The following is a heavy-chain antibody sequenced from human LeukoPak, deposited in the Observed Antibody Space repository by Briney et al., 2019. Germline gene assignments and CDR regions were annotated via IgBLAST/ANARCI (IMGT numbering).Heavy chain of an antibody. CDR3: ARGYYAPPVGYYYMDR. D-gene: IGHD3-10*01. V-gene: IGHV4-61*02. CDR1: GGSIDSGDDY. Sequence: PLETLSLTCTVSGGSIDSGDDYWSWIRQPAGKGLEFIGRIYRTGSTTSNPSLQDRLTISIDTSKNQFSLQLTSVTAADTAVYYCARGYYAPPVGYYYMDRWGRGTTVTVSS. CDR2: IYRTGST. J-gene: IGHJ6*03.